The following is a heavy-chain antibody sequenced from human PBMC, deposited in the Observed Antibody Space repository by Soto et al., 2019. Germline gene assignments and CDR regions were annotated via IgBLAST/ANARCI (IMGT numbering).Heavy chain of an antibody. V-gene: IGHV1-8*01. J-gene: IGHJ6*02. D-gene: IGHD6-13*01. Sequence: ASVKVSCKASGYTFTSYDINWVRQATGQGLEWMGWMNPNSGNTGYAQKFQGRVTMTRNTSISTAYMELSSLRSEDTAVYYCARGRLVXAAGRGSDYYYYYGMDVWGQGTTVTVSS. CDR2: MNPNSGNT. CDR1: GYTFTSYD. CDR3: ARGRLVXAAGRGSDYYYYYGMDV.